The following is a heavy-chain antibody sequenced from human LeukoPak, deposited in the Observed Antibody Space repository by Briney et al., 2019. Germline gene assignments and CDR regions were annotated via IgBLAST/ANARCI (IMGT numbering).Heavy chain of an antibody. CDR3: ARLSSSGWPLEVFDY. J-gene: IGHJ4*02. Sequence: VASVKVSCKASGYTFTGYYMHWVRQAPGQGLEWMGWISAYNGKTNYVQKFQGRVTMTTDTPATTASMELRSLTFDDTAVYFCARLSSSGWPLEVFDYWGQGTLVTVSS. V-gene: IGHV1-18*04. D-gene: IGHD6-19*01. CDR1: GYTFTGYY. CDR2: ISAYNGKT.